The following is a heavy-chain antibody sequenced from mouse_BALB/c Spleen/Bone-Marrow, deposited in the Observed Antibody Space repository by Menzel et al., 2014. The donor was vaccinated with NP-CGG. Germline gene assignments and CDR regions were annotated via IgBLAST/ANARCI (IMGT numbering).Heavy chain of an antibody. CDR1: GYVFSTSW. V-gene: IGHV1-82*01. J-gene: IGHJ3*01. Sequence: VQLQQSGPELVKPGASVKISCKASGYVFSTSWMNWVKQRPGQSLEWIGRIYPGDGDANYNGNFKGKATLTADKSSSTAYMQLNSLTSVDSAVYFCVRGAHPWGQGTLVTVSA. CDR2: IYPGDGDA. CDR3: VRGAHP.